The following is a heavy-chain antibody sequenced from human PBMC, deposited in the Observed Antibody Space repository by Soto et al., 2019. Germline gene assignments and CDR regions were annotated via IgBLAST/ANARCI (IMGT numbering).Heavy chain of an antibody. V-gene: IGHV4-39*07. CDR1: GGSISSSSYY. J-gene: IGHJ3*02. CDR3: ARDFNEGIAARDDAFDI. D-gene: IGHD6-6*01. CDR2: IYYSGST. Sequence: SETLSLTCTVSGGSISSSSYYWGWIRQPPGKGLEWIGYIYYSGSTYYNPSLKSRVTISVDTSKNQFSLKLSSVTAADTAVYYCARDFNEGIAARDDAFDIWGQGTMVTVSS.